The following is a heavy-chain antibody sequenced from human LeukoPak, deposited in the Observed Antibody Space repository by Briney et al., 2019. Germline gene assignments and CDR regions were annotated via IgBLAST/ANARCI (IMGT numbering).Heavy chain of an antibody. J-gene: IGHJ4*02. CDR3: ARGYYGSGKFDY. CDR1: GFTFSSYG. V-gene: IGHV3-33*08. Sequence: GGSLRLSCAASGFTFSSYGMHWVRQALGKGLEWVAVTWYDGSIEYYADSVKGRFTISRDNSKNTVYLQMNSLRAEDTAVYYCARGYYGSGKFDYWGQGTLVTVSS. CDR2: TWYDGSIE. D-gene: IGHD3-10*01.